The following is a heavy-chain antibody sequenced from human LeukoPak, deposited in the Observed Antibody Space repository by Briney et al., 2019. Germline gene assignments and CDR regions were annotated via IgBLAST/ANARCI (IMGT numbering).Heavy chain of an antibody. CDR3: AKDTSTISVSGTCFDY. V-gene: IGHV3-23*01. CDR2: ISASGGST. J-gene: IGHJ4*02. Sequence: PGGSLRLSCAASGFTLTSSGMTWVRQAPGKGLECVSVISASGGSTYYADSVKGRFTISRDNSKNTLYLQMNSLRAEDTAVYYCAKDTSTISVSGTCFDYWGQGTLVTVSS. CDR1: GFTLTSSG. D-gene: IGHD6-19*01.